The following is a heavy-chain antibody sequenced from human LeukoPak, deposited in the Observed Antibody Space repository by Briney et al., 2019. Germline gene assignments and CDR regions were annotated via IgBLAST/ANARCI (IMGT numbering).Heavy chain of an antibody. J-gene: IGHJ4*02. CDR1: GFTFSSYA. D-gene: IGHD3-3*01. Sequence: GGSLRLSCAASGFTFSSYAMSWVRQAPGKGLEWVSSISSSSSYIYYADSVKGRFTISRDNAKNSLYLQMNSLRAEDTAVYYCAREYEAYYDFWSGYYSGRYFDYWGQGTLVTVSS. CDR2: ISSSSSYI. CDR3: AREYEAYYDFWSGYYSGRYFDY. V-gene: IGHV3-21*01.